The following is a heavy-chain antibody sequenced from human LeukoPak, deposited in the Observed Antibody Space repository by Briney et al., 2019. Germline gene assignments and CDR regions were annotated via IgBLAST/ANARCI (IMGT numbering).Heavy chain of an antibody. D-gene: IGHD6-19*01. CDR2: INHSGST. V-gene: IGHV4-34*01. CDR1: GGSFSGYY. CDR3: ARGLSRYSSGWYGFDY. J-gene: IGHJ4*02. Sequence: SETLSLTCAVYGGSFSGYYWSWIRQPPGKGLEWIGEINHSGSTNYNPSLKSRVTISVDTSKNQFSLKLSSVTAADTAVYCCARGLSRYSSGWYGFDYWGQGTLVTVSS.